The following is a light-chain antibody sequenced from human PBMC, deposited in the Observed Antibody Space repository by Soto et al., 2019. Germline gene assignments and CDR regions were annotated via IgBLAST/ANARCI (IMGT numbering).Light chain of an antibody. CDR1: SSDVGGYNY. Sequence: QSVLTHPHSVSGSPGQSVAISCSGTSSDVGGYNYVSWYQQHPGKAPKLIIFDVNKRPSGVPDRFSGSKSGSTASLTISGLQAEDEADYYCCSYGGSFYVVGTGTKVTVL. V-gene: IGLV2-11*01. CDR2: DVN. CDR3: CSYGGSFYV. J-gene: IGLJ1*01.